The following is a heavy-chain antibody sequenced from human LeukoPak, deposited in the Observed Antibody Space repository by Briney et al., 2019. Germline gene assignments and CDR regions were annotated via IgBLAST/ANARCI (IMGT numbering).Heavy chain of an antibody. CDR1: GFTFSSYA. CDR2: ISGSGGST. CDR3: AKALGYYYDSSGPFDY. J-gene: IGHJ4*02. V-gene: IGHV3-23*01. D-gene: IGHD3-22*01. Sequence: QPGGSLRLSCAASGFTFSSYAMSWVRQAPGKGLEWASAISGSGGSTYYADSVKGRFTISRDNSKNTLYLQMNSLRAEDTAVYYCAKALGYYYDSSGPFDYWGQGTLVTVSS.